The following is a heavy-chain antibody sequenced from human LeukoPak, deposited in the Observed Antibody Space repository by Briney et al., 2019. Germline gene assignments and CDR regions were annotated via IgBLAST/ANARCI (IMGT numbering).Heavy chain of an antibody. D-gene: IGHD3-9*01. CDR2: MNPNSGNT. V-gene: IGHV1-8*03. CDR1: GYTFTSYD. J-gene: IGHJ4*02. CDR3: ARVLRGRYDILTGYYRLYYFDY. Sequence: ASVSVSCEASGYTFTSYDINWVRQAAGQGGEGMGWMNPNSGNTGYAQKFQGRVTITRNTSISTAYMGLSSLRSEHTAVYYCARVLRGRYDILTGYYRLYYFDYWGQGTLVTVSS.